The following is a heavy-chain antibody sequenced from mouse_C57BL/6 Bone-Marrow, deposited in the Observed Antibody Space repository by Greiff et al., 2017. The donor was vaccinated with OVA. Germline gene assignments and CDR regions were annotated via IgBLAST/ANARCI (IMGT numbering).Heavy chain of an antibody. CDR1: GYAFSSSW. Sequence: QVQLKESGPELVKPGASVKISCKASGYAFSSSWMNWVKQRPGKGLEWIGRIYPGDGDTNYNGKFKGKATLTADKSSSTAYMQLSSLTSEDSAVYVCAKGDGYHWYFYVWGTGTTVTVSS. CDR2: IYPGDGDT. J-gene: IGHJ1*03. V-gene: IGHV1-82*01. CDR3: AKGDGYHWYFYV. D-gene: IGHD2-3*01.